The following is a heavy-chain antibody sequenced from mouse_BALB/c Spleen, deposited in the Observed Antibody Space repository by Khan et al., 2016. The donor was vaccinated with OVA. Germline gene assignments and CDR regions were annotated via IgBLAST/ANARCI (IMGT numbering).Heavy chain of an antibody. D-gene: IGHD2-2*01. CDR1: GFSLNNYS. J-gene: IGHJ3*01. CDR3: CRTGYAYSVGALVPY. Sequence: QVQLKQSGPGLVQPSQSLAITCTVSGFSLNNYSVHWVRQSPGKGLEWLGVIWSAGSADYNAAFISRLNISMDNSRSQVFFKMNSLQPNDAAIYNACRTGYAYSVGALVPYWGLVTLVTVSS. V-gene: IGHV2-2*02. CDR2: IWSAGSA.